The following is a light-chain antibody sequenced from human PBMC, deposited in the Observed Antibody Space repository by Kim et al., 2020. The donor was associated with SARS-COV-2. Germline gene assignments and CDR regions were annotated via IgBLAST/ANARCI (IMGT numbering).Light chain of an antibody. Sequence: SYELTQPPSVSEAPGKTATITCGGDDIGTISVHWYQQKPGQAPVLVIYYDTDRPSGIPERFSASNSGNTATLTVSRVEAGDEADYYCQVWDSGSDQWVFGGGTQLTVL. J-gene: IGLJ2*01. CDR3: QVWDSGSDQWV. V-gene: IGLV3-21*04. CDR2: YDT. CDR1: DIGTIS.